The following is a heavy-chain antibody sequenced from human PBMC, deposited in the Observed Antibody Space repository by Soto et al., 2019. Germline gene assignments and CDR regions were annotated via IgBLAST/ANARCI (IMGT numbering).Heavy chain of an antibody. J-gene: IGHJ4*02. CDR3: ASRSGSGSSYYFDY. V-gene: IGHV4-59*01. D-gene: IGHD3-10*01. Sequence: PSETLSLTCTVSGGSISSYYWSWIRQPPGNGLDWIGYIYYIGSNNNNPYLKSRVTISVDASKNQFSLKLSAVTAEYTAVYDCASRSGSGSSYYFDYWGQGTLVTVSS. CDR1: GGSISSYY. CDR2: IYYIGSN.